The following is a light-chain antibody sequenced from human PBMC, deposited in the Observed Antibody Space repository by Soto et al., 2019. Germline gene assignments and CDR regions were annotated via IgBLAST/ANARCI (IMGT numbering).Light chain of an antibody. J-gene: IGKJ1*01. CDR1: QGISTY. Sequence: DIPMTQSPSSLSASVGDRVTITCRASQGISTYLVWYQQKPGTVPKLLIFAASTLQSGVPSRFSGSGSGPDFTLTISSLQPEDVATYYCQNYNGAPWTFGQGTKVEIK. CDR3: QNYNGAPWT. CDR2: AAS. V-gene: IGKV1-27*01.